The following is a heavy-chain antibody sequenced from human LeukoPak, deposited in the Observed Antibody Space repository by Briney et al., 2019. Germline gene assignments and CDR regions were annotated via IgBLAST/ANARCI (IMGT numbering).Heavy chain of an antibody. Sequence: SETLSLTCTVSGGSISSSSYYWSWIRQPAGKGLEWIGRIYTSGSTNYNPSLKSRVTMSVDTSKNQFSLKLSSVTAADTAVYYCARDGANCSSTSCYFPGDYYYYYYMDVWGKGTTVTVSS. V-gene: IGHV4-61*02. CDR2: IYTSGST. J-gene: IGHJ6*03. CDR1: GGSISSSSYY. CDR3: ARDGANCSSTSCYFPGDYYYYYYMDV. D-gene: IGHD2-2*01.